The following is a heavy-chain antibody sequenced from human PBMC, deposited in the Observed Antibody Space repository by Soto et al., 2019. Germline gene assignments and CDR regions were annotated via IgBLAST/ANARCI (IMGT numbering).Heavy chain of an antibody. CDR3: ARAAAAGIFIFDY. CDR1: GGSVSSGAYY. J-gene: IGHJ4*02. D-gene: IGHD6-13*01. V-gene: IGHV4-31*03. Sequence: QVQLQESGPGLVKPSQTLSLTCTVSGGSVSSGAYYWSWIRQHPGKGLEWIGYIYYSGTTYYNPSLKSRVTTAVDTSENQFALKLTSVTAADTAVYHCARAAAAGIFIFDYWGQGTLVTVSS. CDR2: IYYSGTT.